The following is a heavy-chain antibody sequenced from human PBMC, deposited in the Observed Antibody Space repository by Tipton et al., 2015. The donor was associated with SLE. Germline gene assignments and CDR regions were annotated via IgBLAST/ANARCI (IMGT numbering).Heavy chain of an antibody. CDR3: AKDRGINGDDYYYAMDV. CDR1: GFIFSSYG. J-gene: IGHJ6*02. V-gene: IGHV3-30*18. Sequence: RSLRLSCAASGFIFSSYGMHWVRQAPGKGLEWVAVISYDRSNKYYADSVKGRFTISRDDSKNTLYLQMNSLRGEDTAVYYCAKDRGINGDDYYYAMDVWGQGTTVTVSS. D-gene: IGHD4-17*01. CDR2: ISYDRSNK.